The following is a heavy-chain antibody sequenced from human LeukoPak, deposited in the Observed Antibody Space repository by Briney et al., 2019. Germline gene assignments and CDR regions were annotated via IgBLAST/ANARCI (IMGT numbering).Heavy chain of an antibody. CDR1: GFTFDDHG. V-gene: IGHV3-20*04. CDR3: ARNVTDCSSGSCYKMDY. Sequence: GGSLRLSCAASGFTFDDHGMSWVRQVPGKGLEWVSGINWNGGSTGYADSVKGRFTISRDNAKNSLYLQMNSLRVEDTALYYCARNVTDCSSGSCYKMDYWGQGTLVTVSS. J-gene: IGHJ4*02. D-gene: IGHD2-15*01. CDR2: INWNGGST.